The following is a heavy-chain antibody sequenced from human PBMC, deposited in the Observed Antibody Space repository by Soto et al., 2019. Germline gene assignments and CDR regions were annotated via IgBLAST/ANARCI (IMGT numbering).Heavy chain of an antibody. CDR3: ARDFRMGTDDSGYYPNHFDY. J-gene: IGHJ4*02. CDR2: ISGSSNTI. CDR1: GFIFRSYS. Sequence: GGSLRLSCAASGFIFRSYSMNWVRQARGKGLEWISYISGSSNTIYYADSVEGRFTISRDNAKNSLYLHMNSLRDEDTAVYPCARDFRMGTDDSGYYPNHFDYWGQGTLVTVSS. V-gene: IGHV3-48*02. D-gene: IGHD3-22*01.